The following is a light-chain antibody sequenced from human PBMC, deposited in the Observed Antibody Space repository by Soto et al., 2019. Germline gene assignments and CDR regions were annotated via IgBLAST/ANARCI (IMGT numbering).Light chain of an antibody. J-gene: IGKJ1*01. CDR1: QSISSW. V-gene: IGKV1-5*03. CDR2: KAS. CDR3: QQYNSYSRT. Sequence: DIQMTQSPSALYASVVDRVTIALRASQSISSWLAWYQQKPGKAPKLLIYKASSLESGVPSRFSGSGSGTEFTLTISSLQPDDFATYYCQQYNSYSRTFGQGTKVDI.